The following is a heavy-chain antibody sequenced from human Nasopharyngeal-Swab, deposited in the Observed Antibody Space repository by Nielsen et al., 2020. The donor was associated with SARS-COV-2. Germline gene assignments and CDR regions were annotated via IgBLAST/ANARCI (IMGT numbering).Heavy chain of an antibody. D-gene: IGHD6-13*01. V-gene: IGHV1-69*13. CDR3: ASAPRIADDGGPNYYYYYGMDV. J-gene: IGHJ6*02. CDR1: GYTFTSYA. Sequence: SVKVSCKASGYTFTSYAISWVRQAPGQGLEWMGGIIPIFGTANYAQKFQGRVTITADESTSTAYMELSSLRSEDTAVYYCASAPRIADDGGPNYYYYYGMDVWGQGTTVTVSS. CDR2: IIPIFGTA.